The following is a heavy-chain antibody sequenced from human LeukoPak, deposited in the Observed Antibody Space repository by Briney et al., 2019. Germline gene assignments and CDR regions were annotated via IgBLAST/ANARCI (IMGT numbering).Heavy chain of an antibody. Sequence: PGGSLRLSCAASAFTFSDYSMDWVRQAPGKGLEWVAYISSGSTYIYYADSVKGRFTISRDNAQRSMYLQMNSLRAEDTAVYYCARGYSSSWFSYYYYMDVWGKGTTVTVSS. V-gene: IGHV3-21*01. CDR2: ISSGSTYI. J-gene: IGHJ6*03. CDR1: AFTFSDYS. D-gene: IGHD6-13*01. CDR3: ARGYSSSWFSYYYYMDV.